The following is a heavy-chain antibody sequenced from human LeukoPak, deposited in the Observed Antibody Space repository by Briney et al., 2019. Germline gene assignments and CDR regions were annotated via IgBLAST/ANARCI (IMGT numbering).Heavy chain of an antibody. Sequence: ASVTVSCTASGYTFTSYAMHWVRQAPGQGLEWMGWINTNTGNPTYAQGFTGRFVFSLDTSVSTAYLQISSLKAEDTAVYYCARESRFWSGYYSAYWGQGTLVTVSS. CDR3: ARESRFWSGYYSAY. CDR2: INTNTGNP. J-gene: IGHJ4*02. D-gene: IGHD3-3*01. V-gene: IGHV7-4-1*02. CDR1: GYTFTSYA.